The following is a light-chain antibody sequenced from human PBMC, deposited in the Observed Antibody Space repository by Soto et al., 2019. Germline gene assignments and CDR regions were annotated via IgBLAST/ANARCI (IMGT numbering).Light chain of an antibody. CDR3: QQRRNWPPT. CDR1: QSISSSY. J-gene: IGKJ1*01. Sequence: EIVLTQSPGTLSLSPGERATLSCGASQSISSSYLAWYQEKPGLAPRLLVYDASSRATGIPDRFSGSGSGTDLTLTISRLEPEDFAIYYCQQRRNWPPTFGQGTKVEIK. V-gene: IGKV3D-20*02. CDR2: DAS.